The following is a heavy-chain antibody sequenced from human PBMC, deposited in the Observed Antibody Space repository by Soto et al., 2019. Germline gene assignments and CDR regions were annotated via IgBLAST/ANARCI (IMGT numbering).Heavy chain of an antibody. CDR2: IDPSDSYT. J-gene: IGHJ4*02. Sequence: GESLKISCKGSGYSFTSYWINWVRQMPGKGLEWMGRIDPSDSYTNYSPSFQGRVTISADKSISTAYLQWSSLEASDTAMYYCARRFVVAGADYWGQGSLVTVPS. CDR1: GYSFTSYW. D-gene: IGHD6-19*01. V-gene: IGHV5-10-1*01. CDR3: ARRFVVAGADY.